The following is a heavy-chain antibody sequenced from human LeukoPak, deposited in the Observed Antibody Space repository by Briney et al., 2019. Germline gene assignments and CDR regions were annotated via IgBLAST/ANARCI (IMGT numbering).Heavy chain of an antibody. D-gene: IGHD1/OR15-1a*01. Sequence: PGGSLRLSCAVSGFPFSNSWMYCVRQPPGKGLEGVANIEKDGSGISYVDSVKGRFIISRDNARNSLYLQMNSLRVEDTAVYFCAGGNSMDVWGKGTAVTVSS. V-gene: IGHV3-7*03. CDR2: IEKDGSGI. CDR1: GFPFSNSW. CDR3: AGGNSMDV. J-gene: IGHJ6*04.